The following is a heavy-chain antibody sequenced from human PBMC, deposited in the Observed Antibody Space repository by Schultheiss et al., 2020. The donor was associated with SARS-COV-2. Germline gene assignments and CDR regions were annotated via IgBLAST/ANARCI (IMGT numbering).Heavy chain of an antibody. V-gene: IGHV4-59*08. CDR1: GGSISSYY. Sequence: SQTLSLTCTVSGGSISSYYWSWIRQPPGKGLEWIGYIYYSGSTNYNPSLKSRVTISVDTSKIQFSLKLSSVTAADTAVYYCASVGSRDDWYFDLWGRGTLVTVSS. CDR3: ASVGSRDDWYFDL. J-gene: IGHJ2*01. D-gene: IGHD3-10*01. CDR2: IYYSGST.